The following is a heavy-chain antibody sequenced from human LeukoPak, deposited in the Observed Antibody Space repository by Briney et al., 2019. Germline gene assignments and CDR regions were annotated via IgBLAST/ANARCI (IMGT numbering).Heavy chain of an antibody. CDR3: ARGTFGVDY. CDR1: GFTFSNYN. J-gene: IGHJ4*02. CDR2: IWYDGSSK. V-gene: IGHV3-33*01. Sequence: GGSLRLSCAASGFTFSNYNMHWVRQAPGKGVEWAAVIWYDGSSKYYADSVKGRFTISRDSSKTTLYLQMNSLRAEDTAVYYCARGTFGVDYWGQGTLVTVSS. D-gene: IGHD3-10*01.